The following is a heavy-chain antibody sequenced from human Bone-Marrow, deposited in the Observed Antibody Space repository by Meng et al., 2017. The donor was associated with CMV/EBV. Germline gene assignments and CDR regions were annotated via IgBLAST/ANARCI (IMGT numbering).Heavy chain of an antibody. CDR2: ISSSGSTI. J-gene: IGHJ4*02. CDR1: GFTFSSYE. Sequence: GESLKISCAASGFTFSSYEMNWVRQAPGKGLEWVSYISSSGSTIYYADSVKGRFTISRDNTKNSLYLQMNSLRREETAVYYFATLGGYNFWSAYHDYWGQGTLVTVSS. D-gene: IGHD3-3*01. CDR3: ATLGGYNFWSAYHDY. V-gene: IGHV3-48*03.